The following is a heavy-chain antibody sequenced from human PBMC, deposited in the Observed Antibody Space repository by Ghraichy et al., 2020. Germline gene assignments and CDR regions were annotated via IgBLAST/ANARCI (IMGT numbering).Heavy chain of an antibody. V-gene: IGHV3-64*01. J-gene: IGHJ4*02. CDR2: ISSNGGST. CDR1: GFTFSSYA. D-gene: IGHD2/OR15-2a*01. CDR3: ARAFHRDFDY. Sequence: GGSLRLSCAASGFTFSSYAMHWVRQAPGKGLEYVSAISSNGGSTYYANSVKGRFTISRDNSKNTLYLQMGSLRAEDMAVYYCARAFHRDFDYWAREPWSPSPQ.